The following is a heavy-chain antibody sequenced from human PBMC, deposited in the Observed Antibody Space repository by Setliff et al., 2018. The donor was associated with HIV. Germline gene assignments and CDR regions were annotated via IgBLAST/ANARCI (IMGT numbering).Heavy chain of an antibody. CDR2: VYHTGST. J-gene: IGHJ6*03. CDR3: ARDGPLEGSYRYYYYYMDV. CDR1: GYSMSSGYY. Sequence: SETLSLTCGVSGYSMSSGYYWGWIRQPPGKGLEWIGNVYHTGSTYYNPSLKGRVTISVDTSKNQFSLKLNSVTAADTAVYYCARDGPLEGSYRYYYYYMDVWGKGTTVTVSS. V-gene: IGHV4-38-2*02. D-gene: IGHD3-10*01.